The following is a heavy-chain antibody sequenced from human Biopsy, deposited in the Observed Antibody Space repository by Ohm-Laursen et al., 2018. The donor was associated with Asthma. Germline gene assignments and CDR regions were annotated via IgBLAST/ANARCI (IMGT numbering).Heavy chain of an antibody. J-gene: IGHJ6*02. D-gene: IGHD3-10*01. Sequence: ASETHSYQTSGYTFNRAGITWVRQAPGQGLEWMGWISVYNGNTKVAQKLQDRVTMITDTSTSTAYMELRSLRSDDTAVYFCARAVNYSHYYGIDVWGQGPTVTVS. CDR1: GYTFNRAG. V-gene: IGHV1-18*01. CDR3: ARAVNYSHYYGIDV. CDR2: ISVYNGNT.